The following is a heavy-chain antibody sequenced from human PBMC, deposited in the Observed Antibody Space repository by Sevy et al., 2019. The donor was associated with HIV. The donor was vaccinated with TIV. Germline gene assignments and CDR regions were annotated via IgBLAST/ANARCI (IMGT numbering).Heavy chain of an antibody. J-gene: IGHJ6*02. CDR1: GFTFSSYA. CDR3: AKALTDYYDSSGATGYYYGMDV. Sequence: GGSLRLSCAASGFTFSSYAMSWVRQAPGKGLGWVSAISGSGGSTYYADSVKGRFTISRDNSKNTLYLQMNSLRAEDTAVYYCAKALTDYYDSSGATGYYYGMDVWGQGTTVTVSS. CDR2: ISGSGGST. D-gene: IGHD3-22*01. V-gene: IGHV3-23*01.